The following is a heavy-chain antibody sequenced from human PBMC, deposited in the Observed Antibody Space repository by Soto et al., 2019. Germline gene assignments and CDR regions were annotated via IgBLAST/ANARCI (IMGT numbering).Heavy chain of an antibody. CDR2: ISAYNGN. D-gene: IGHD4-17*01. CDR1: GYSFTSYG. Sequence: QVQLVQSGGEVKMPGASVKVSCKASGYSFTSYGISWVRQAPGQRLEWMGWISAYNGNKFAEKFQDRVTMTTDTSTSTAYMELRSLSSDDTAVYYCARDVPLTTVTSGPDYWGQGTLVTVS. CDR3: ARDVPLTTVTSGPDY. J-gene: IGHJ4*02. V-gene: IGHV1-18*01.